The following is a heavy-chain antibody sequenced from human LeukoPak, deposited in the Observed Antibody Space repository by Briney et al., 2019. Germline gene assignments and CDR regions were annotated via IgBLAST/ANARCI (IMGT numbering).Heavy chain of an antibody. CDR3: AKRPSDYGDYVSYFDY. D-gene: IGHD4-17*01. CDR2: ISDDGRSK. Sequence: GGSLRLSCAASGFSFISYGMHWVRQAPGKGLEWVGIISDDGRSKDYADSVKGRFTISRDNSKDTLYLQMNSLRAENTAVYYCAKRPSDYGDYVSYFDYWGRGTLVTVSS. J-gene: IGHJ4*02. V-gene: IGHV3-30*18. CDR1: GFSFISYG.